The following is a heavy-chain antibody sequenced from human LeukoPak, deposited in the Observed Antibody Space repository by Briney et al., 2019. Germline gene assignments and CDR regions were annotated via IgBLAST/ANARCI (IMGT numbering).Heavy chain of an antibody. V-gene: IGHV3-53*01. J-gene: IGHJ4*02. Sequence: PGGSLRLPCAASGFTVSSNYMSWVRQAPGKGLEWVSVIYSGGSTYYADSVKGRFTISRDNSKNTLYLQMNSLRAEDTAVYYCASGDCSSTSCYDYWGQGTLVTVSS. CDR2: IYSGGST. D-gene: IGHD2-2*01. CDR1: GFTVSSNY. CDR3: ASGDCSSTSCYDY.